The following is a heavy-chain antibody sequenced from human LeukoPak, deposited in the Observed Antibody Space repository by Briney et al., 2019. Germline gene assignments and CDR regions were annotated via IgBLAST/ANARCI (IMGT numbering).Heavy chain of an antibody. CDR3: ASRDGYNY. D-gene: IGHD5-24*01. V-gene: IGHV4-4*07. J-gene: IGHJ4*02. CDR2: IYTSGST. CDR1: GGSISNYY. Sequence: SETLSLTCIVSGGSISNYYWSWVRQPAGKGLEWIGRIYTSGSTNYNPSLKSRVTMSVEMSKNQFSLKLSSVTAADTAVYYRASRDGYNYWDQGTLVTVSS.